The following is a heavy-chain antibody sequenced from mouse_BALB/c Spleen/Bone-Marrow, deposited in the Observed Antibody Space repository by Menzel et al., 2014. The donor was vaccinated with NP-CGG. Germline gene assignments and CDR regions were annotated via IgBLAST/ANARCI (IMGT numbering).Heavy chain of an antibody. CDR3: ARGITTGYFDY. D-gene: IGHD1-1*01. V-gene: IGHV1-54*01. CDR1: GYAFTNYL. CDR2: INPGSGGT. J-gene: IGHJ2*01. Sequence: QAQLKHSGAELVRPGTSVKVSCKASGYAFTNYLIEWVKQRPGQGLEWIGVINPGSGGTNYNEKFKGKATLTADKSSSTAYMQLSSLTSDDSAVYFCARGITTGYFDYWGQGTTLTVSS.